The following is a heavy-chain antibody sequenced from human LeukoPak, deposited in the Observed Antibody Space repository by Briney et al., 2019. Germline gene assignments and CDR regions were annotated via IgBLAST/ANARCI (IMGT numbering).Heavy chain of an antibody. CDR1: GGSISSYY. CDR3: ARHIDY. CDR2: IFYSGNT. J-gene: IGHJ4*02. V-gene: IGHV4-59*06. Sequence: PSETLSLTCTVSGGSISSYYWSWIRQPPGKGLEWIGHIFYSGNTYYNPSLKSRVTISLDTSQNQFSLQLNSVTAADTALYYCARHIDYWGQGTLVTVSS.